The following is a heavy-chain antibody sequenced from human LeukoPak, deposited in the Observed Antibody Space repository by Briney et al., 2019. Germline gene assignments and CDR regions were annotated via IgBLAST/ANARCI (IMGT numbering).Heavy chain of an antibody. V-gene: IGHV1-46*01. D-gene: IGHD3-22*01. J-gene: IGHJ4*02. CDR1: GGTFSSYA. CDR3: ARDRITMMLFDY. CDR2: INPSGGST. Sequence: ASVKVSCKAPGGTFSSYAISWVRQAPGQGLEWMGIINPSGGSTSYAQKFQGRVTMTGDTSTSTVYIELSSLRSEDTAVYYCARDRITMMLFDYWGQGTLVTVSS.